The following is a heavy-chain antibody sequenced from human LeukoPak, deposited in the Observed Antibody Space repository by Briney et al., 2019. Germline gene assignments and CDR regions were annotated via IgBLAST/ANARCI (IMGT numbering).Heavy chain of an antibody. CDR2: ISGSGGST. CDR1: GFTFSSYG. V-gene: IGHV3-23*01. CDR3: AKDQGQWLVKDYFDY. D-gene: IGHD6-19*01. Sequence: PGGSLRLSCAASGFTFSSYGMSWVRQAPGKGLEWVSAISGSGGSTYYADSVKGRFTISRDNSKNTLYLQMNSLRAEDTAVYYCAKDQGQWLVKDYFDYWGQGTLVTVSS. J-gene: IGHJ4*02.